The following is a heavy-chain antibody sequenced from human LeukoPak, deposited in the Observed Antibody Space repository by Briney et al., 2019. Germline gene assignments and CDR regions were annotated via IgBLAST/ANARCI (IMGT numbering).Heavy chain of an antibody. CDR1: GFTFRNYR. J-gene: IGHJ4*02. V-gene: IGHV3-21*01. D-gene: IGHD3-22*01. Sequence: GGSLRLSCAASGFTFRNYRMNWVRQAPGRGLEWVSSIPSSGRYIYYADSVKGRFTISRDNAKNSLYLQMNSLRAEDTAVYYCARDTDYYDSSGYYYYFEYWGQGTLVTVSS. CDR2: IPSSGRYI. CDR3: ARDTDYYDSSGYYYYFEY.